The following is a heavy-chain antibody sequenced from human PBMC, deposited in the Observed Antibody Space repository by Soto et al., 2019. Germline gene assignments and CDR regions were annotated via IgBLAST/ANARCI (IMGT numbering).Heavy chain of an antibody. V-gene: IGHV4-39*01. D-gene: IGHD3-10*01. CDR2: IYYSGST. CDR1: GGSISSSSYY. Sequence: PETLSLTCTVSGGSISSSSYYWGWIRQPPGKGLEWIGSIYYSGSTYYNPSLKSRVTISVDTSKNQFSLKLSSVTAADTAVYYCARRRGGYYYYGMDVWGQGTTVTVSS. CDR3: ARRRGGYYYYGMDV. J-gene: IGHJ6*02.